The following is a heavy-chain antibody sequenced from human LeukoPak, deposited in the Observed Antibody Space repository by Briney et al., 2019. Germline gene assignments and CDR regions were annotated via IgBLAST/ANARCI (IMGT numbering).Heavy chain of an antibody. CDR1: GFTFNDYA. D-gene: IGHD6-13*01. Sequence: GGSLRLSCATSGFTFNDYAMYWVRHAPGKGLEWVSGISWNSRSIAYADSVKGRFTISRGNAKNSLYLQMNSLRAEDMALYYCAKEGSSWSTFDYWGQGTLVTVSS. V-gene: IGHV3-9*03. CDR3: AKEGSSWSTFDY. J-gene: IGHJ4*02. CDR2: ISWNSRSI.